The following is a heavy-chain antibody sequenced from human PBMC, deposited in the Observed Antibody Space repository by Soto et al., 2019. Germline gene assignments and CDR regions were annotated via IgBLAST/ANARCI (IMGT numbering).Heavy chain of an antibody. CDR1: GGSISSSSYY. D-gene: IGHD2-15*01. CDR2: IYYSGST. V-gene: IGHV4-39*01. CDR3: ARQVVVVVAATSDWFDP. J-gene: IGHJ5*02. Sequence: SETLSLTCTVSGGSISSSSYYWGWLRQPPGKGLEWIGSIYYSGSTYYNPSLKSRVTISVDTSKNQFSLKLSSVTAADTAVYYCARQVVVVVAATSDWFDPWGQGTLVTVSS.